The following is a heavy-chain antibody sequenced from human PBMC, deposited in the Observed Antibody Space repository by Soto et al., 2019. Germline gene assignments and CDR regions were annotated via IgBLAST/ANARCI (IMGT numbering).Heavy chain of an antibody. CDR1: GFTFSSYW. V-gene: IGHV3-7*01. CDR2: INPDGSEK. J-gene: IGHJ4*02. Sequence: EVHLVESGGGLVLPGGSLRLSCAASGFTFSSYWMSWVRQTPGKGLEWVGNINPDGSEKYYADSVRGRFTISRDNAANSLYLQMNSLRAEDTAVYYCARTMTARTDDYWGQGTLVTVSS. D-gene: IGHD3-22*01. CDR3: ARTMTARTDDY.